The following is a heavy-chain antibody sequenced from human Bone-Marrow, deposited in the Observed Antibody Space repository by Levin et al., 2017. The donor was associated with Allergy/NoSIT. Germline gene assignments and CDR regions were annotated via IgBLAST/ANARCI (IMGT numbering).Heavy chain of an antibody. CDR1: GFTFSSYS. D-gene: IGHD6-25*01. Sequence: GGSLRLSCAASGFTFSSYSMNWVRQAPGKGLEWVSYISSSSSTIYYADSVKGRFTISRDNAKNSLYLQMNSLRAEDTAVYYCAGGGRSRAALADAFDIWGQGTMVTVSA. CDR2: ISSSSSTI. V-gene: IGHV3-48*01. J-gene: IGHJ3*02. CDR3: AGGGRSRAALADAFDI.